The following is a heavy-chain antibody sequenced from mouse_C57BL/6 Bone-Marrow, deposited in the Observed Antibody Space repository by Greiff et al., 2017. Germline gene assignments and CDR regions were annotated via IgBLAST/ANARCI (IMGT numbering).Heavy chain of an antibody. CDR1: GFNIKDDY. V-gene: IGHV14-4*01. CDR3: TTSLLLRLGYAMDY. J-gene: IGHJ4*01. CDR2: IDPETGDT. Sequence: VQLQQSGAELVRPGASVKLSCTASGFNIKDDYMHWVKQRPEQGLEWIGWIDPETGDTEYASKFQGKATITADTSSNTAYLQLSSLTSEDTAVYYCTTSLLLRLGYAMDYWGQGTSVTVSP. D-gene: IGHD1-1*01.